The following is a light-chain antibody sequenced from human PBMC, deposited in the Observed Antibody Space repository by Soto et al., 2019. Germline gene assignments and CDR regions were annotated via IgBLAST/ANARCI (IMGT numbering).Light chain of an antibody. J-gene: IGKJ1*01. CDR1: QGISSY. V-gene: IGKV1-9*01. Sequence: DIQLTQSPSFLSASVGDRVTITCRASQGISSYLAWYQQKPGKAPKLLIYDASSLESGVPSRFSGSGSGTEFSLTISSLQPDDFGSYYYQHMRTFGQGTKVDIK. CDR3: QHMRT. CDR2: DAS.